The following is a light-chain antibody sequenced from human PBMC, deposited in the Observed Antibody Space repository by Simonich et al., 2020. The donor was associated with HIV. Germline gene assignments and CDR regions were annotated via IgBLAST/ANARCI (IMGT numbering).Light chain of an antibody. CDR2: WAS. CDR3: QQYYSTPPT. J-gene: IGKJ1*01. V-gene: IGKV4-1*01. CDR1: WRVLYSPNNKNY. Sequence: DIVMTQSPDSLAVSLGERATFNCKSSWRVLYSPNNKNYLAWYQQNPGQPPNLLTYWASTRESGVPDRFSASGSGTDFTLTISSLQAEDVAIYYCQQYYSTPPTFGQGTKVEIK.